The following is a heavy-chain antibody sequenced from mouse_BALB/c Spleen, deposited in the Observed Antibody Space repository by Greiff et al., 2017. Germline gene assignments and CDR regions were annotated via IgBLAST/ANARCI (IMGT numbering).Heavy chain of an antibody. CDR3: ARFDYLYYAMDY. CDR2: ISSGSSTI. Sequence: EVHLVESGGGLVQPGGSRKLSCAASGFTFSSFGMHWVRQAPEKGLEWVAYISSGSSTIYYADTVKGRFTISRDNPKNTLFLQMTSLRSEDTAMYYCARFDYLYYAMDYWGQGTSVTVSS. V-gene: IGHV5-17*02. CDR1: GFTFSSFG. J-gene: IGHJ4*01. D-gene: IGHD2-4*01.